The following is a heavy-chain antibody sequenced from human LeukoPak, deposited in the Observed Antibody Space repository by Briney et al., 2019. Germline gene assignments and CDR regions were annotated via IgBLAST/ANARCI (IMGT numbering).Heavy chain of an antibody. CDR2: ISGSGGST. Sequence: PGGSLRLSCAASGFTFSSYAMSWVRQAPGKGLEWVSAISGSGGSTYYADSVKGRFTISRDNSKNTLYLQMNSLRAEDTAVYYCARSSFDWLDYFDYWGQGTLVTVSS. CDR3: ARSSFDWLDYFDY. CDR1: GFTFSSYA. D-gene: IGHD3-9*01. V-gene: IGHV3-23*01. J-gene: IGHJ4*02.